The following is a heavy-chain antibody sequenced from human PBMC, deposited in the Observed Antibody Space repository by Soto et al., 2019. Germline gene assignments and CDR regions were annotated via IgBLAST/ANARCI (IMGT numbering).Heavy chain of an antibody. D-gene: IGHD3-10*01. Sequence: GGSLRLSCAASGFTFSSYAMSWVRQAPGKGLEWVSAISGGGGSTYYADPVKGRFTILRDKSKNTLYLQMNSLRAEDTAVYYCAKDWVPMDVWGQGTTVTVSS. J-gene: IGHJ6*02. CDR2: ISGGGGST. CDR3: AKDWVPMDV. V-gene: IGHV3-23*01. CDR1: GFTFSSYA.